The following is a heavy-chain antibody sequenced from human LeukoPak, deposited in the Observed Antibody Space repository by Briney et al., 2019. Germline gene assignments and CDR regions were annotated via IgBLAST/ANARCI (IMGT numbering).Heavy chain of an antibody. CDR1: GFTFSSYN. CDR3: ARDYNWNYEFDY. J-gene: IGHJ4*02. V-gene: IGHV3-21*04. CDR2: ISSSSSYI. D-gene: IGHD1-7*01. Sequence: GGSLRLSCAASGFTFSSYNMNWVRQASGKGLEWVSSISSSSSYIYYADSVKGRFTISRDNAKNSLYLQMNSLRAEDTALYYCARDYNWNYEFDYWGQGTLVTVSS.